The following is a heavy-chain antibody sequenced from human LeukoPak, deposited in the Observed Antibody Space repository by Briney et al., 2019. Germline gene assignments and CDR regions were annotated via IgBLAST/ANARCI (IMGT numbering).Heavy chain of an antibody. J-gene: IGHJ1*01. CDR1: ADSITSGY. Sequence: SETLSLTCSISADSITSGYWSWIRQPPGKGLEWIGYIYGIENTDYNPSLKSRVTISLDTSKNQLSLNLTAVTAADTAVYYCAGRGQRYFRDWGQGSLVTVSS. V-gene: IGHV4-59*08. CDR2: IYGIENT. CDR3: AGRGQRYFRD.